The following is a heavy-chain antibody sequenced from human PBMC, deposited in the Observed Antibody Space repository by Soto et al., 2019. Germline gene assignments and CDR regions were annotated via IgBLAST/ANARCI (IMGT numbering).Heavy chain of an antibody. V-gene: IGHV1-3*01. J-gene: IGHJ4*02. CDR3: ARAGLWLGELLGYFDY. CDR1: GYTFTSYA. D-gene: IGHD3-10*01. Sequence: ASVKVSCKASGYTFTSYAMHWVRQAPGQRLEWMGWINAGNGNTKYSQKFQGRVTITRDTSASTAYMELSSLRSEDTAVYYCARAGLWLGELLGYFDYWGQGTLVTVSS. CDR2: INAGNGNT.